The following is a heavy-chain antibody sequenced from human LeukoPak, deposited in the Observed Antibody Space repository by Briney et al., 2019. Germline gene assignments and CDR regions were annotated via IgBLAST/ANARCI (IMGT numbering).Heavy chain of an antibody. CDR2: FDPEESET. D-gene: IGHD1-20*01. CDR1: RYTLMELS. V-gene: IGHV1-24*01. CDR3: TTARRRDSWNPRF. Sequence: ASVKVSCKVSRYTLMELSMHWVRQAPGKGLERMGGFDPEESETPYAEKFQGRVTMTEDTSTGTAYMQLSSLTSEDTAVYYCTTARRRDSWNPRFWGQGTLVSVSS. J-gene: IGHJ4*02.